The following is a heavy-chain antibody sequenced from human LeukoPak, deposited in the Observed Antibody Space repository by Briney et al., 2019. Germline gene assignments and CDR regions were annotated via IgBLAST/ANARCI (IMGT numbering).Heavy chain of an antibody. CDR3: AKDWGPNWFDP. V-gene: IGHV3-23*01. D-gene: IGHD3-16*01. CDR1: GFTFSSYA. CDR2: ISGNSGST. J-gene: IGHJ5*02. Sequence: PGGSLRLSCAASGFTFSSYAMSWVRQAPGKGLEWVSVISGNSGSTYDADSVKGRFAISRDNSKNTLYLHMNRLRAEDTAVYYCAKDWGPNWFDPWGQGTLVTVSS.